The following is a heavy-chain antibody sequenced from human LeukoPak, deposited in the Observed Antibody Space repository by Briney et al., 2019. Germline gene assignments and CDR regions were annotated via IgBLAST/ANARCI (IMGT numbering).Heavy chain of an antibody. CDR2: IYTSGST. Sequence: PSETLSLTCTVSGGSISSYYWSWIRQPAGKGLEWIGRIYTSGSTNYNPPLKSRVAMSVDTSKIQFSLKLSSVTAADTAVYYCGTHDSLMQAFDIWGQGTMVTVSS. J-gene: IGHJ3*02. V-gene: IGHV4-4*07. D-gene: IGHD3-16*01. CDR3: GTHDSLMQAFDI. CDR1: GGSISSYY.